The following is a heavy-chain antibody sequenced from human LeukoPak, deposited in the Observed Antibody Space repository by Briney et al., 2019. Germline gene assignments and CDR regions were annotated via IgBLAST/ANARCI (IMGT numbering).Heavy chain of an antibody. J-gene: IGHJ4*02. D-gene: IGHD2/OR15-2a*01. V-gene: IGHV1-24*01. CDR2: FDPEDGET. CDR3: ATDLSRAGGSGLDY. CDR1: GYTLTELS. Sequence: GASVKVPCKVSGYTLTELSMHWVRQAPGKGLEWMGGFDPEDGETIYAQKFQGRVTMTEDTSTDTAYMELSSLRSEDTAVYYCATDLSRAGGSGLDYWGQGTLVTVSS.